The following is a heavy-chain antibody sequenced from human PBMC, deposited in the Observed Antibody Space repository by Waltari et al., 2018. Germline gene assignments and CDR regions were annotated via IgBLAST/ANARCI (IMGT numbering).Heavy chain of an antibody. Sequence: QVQLVQSGAEVKKPGASVKVSCKASGYTFTSRDINWVRQATGQGLEWMGWVTPSGNTTYAQKFQGRVTMTADASVTAVYMELSNLRSEDTAVYYCVRGVGVAGDYWGQGTLVTVSS. J-gene: IGHJ4*02. CDR1: GYTFTSRD. V-gene: IGHV1-8*01. CDR2: VTPSGNT. D-gene: IGHD6-13*01. CDR3: VRGVGVAGDY.